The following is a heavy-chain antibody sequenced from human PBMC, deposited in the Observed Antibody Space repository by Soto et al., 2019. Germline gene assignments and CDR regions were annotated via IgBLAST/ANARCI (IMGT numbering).Heavy chain of an antibody. J-gene: IGHJ6*02. CDR2: IHTSGNT. Sequence: KPSETLSLTCTVSGGSISIYNWNWIRQPAGKGLEWIGRIHTSGNTNYNPSLRSRVTMSVDMSKNQFSLNLSSVTAADTAVYYCARDLGWSIYYFNYGMDVWGQGTTVTVS. D-gene: IGHD6-19*01. CDR3: ARDLGWSIYYFNYGMDV. V-gene: IGHV4-4*07. CDR1: GGSISIYN.